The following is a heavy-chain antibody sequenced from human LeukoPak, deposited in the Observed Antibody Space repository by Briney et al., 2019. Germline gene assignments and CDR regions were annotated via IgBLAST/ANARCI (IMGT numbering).Heavy chain of an antibody. V-gene: IGHV3-33*08. CDR1: GFSFSSYA. CDR3: PRDSTGRYYFDY. Sequence: GGSLRLSCAASGFSFSSYAMSWVRQAPDKGLEWVAVIWFDGSEKYYADSVKGRFTISRDNSKNTLYLQMNSLRAEDTAVYSCPRDSTGRYYFDYWGQGTLVTVSS. J-gene: IGHJ4*02. D-gene: IGHD1-26*01. CDR2: IWFDGSEK.